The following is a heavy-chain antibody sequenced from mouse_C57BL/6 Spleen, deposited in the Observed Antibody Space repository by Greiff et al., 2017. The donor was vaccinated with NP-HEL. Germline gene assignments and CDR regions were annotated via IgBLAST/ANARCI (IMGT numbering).Heavy chain of an antibody. D-gene: IGHD2-2*01. V-gene: IGHV14-4*01. CDR3: TILYGYDAWFAY. J-gene: IGHJ3*01. CDR2: IDPENGDT. Sequence: EVMLVESGAELVRPGASVKLSCTASGFNIKDDYMHWVKQRPEQGLEWIGWIDPENGDTEYASKFQGKATITADTSSNTAYLQLSSLTSEDTAVYYCTILYGYDAWFAYWGQGTLVTVSA. CDR1: GFNIKDDY.